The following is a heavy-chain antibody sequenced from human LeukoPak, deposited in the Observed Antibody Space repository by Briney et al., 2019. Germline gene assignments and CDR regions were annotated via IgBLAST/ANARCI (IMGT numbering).Heavy chain of an antibody. CDR1: GFTFSRYA. Sequence: GGSLRLSCAAPGFTFSRYAMSGVRQAPGRGVEGVSAISGSGGSTYYADSVKGPFTISRDNSKNTLYLQMNSLRAEDTAVYYCAKDRQWLYYFDYCGQATLVTASS. CDR2: ISGSGGST. V-gene: IGHV3-23*01. D-gene: IGHD6-19*01. CDR3: AKDRQWLYYFDY. J-gene: IGHJ4*02.